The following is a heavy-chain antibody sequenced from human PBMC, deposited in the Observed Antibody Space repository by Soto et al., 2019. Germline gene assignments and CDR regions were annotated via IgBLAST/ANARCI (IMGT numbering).Heavy chain of an antibody. CDR3: AREVATTTYFDY. Sequence: PSETLSLTCTVSGGSISSGDYYWSWIRQPPGKGLEWTGYIYYSGSTYYNPSLKSRVTISVDTSKNQFSLKLSSVTAADTAVYYCAREVATTTYFDYWGQGTLVTVSS. J-gene: IGHJ4*02. D-gene: IGHD5-12*01. CDR1: GGSISSGDYY. V-gene: IGHV4-30-4*01. CDR2: IYYSGST.